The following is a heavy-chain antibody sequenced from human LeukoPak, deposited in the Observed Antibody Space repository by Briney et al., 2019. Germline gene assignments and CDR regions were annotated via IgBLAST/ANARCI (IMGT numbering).Heavy chain of an antibody. D-gene: IGHD5-18*01. CDR3: AKGLDSYGPFDY. CDR2: ISGSGGST. CDR1: GFTVSSNY. Sequence: GGPLRLSCAASGFTVSSNYMSWVRQAPGKGLEWVSAISGSGGSTYYADSVKGRFTISRDNSKNTLYLQMNSLRAEDTAVYYCAKGLDSYGPFDYWGQGTLVTVSS. J-gene: IGHJ4*02. V-gene: IGHV3-23*01.